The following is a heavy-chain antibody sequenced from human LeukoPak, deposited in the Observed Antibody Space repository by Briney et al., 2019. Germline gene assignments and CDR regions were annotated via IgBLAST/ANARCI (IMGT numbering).Heavy chain of an antibody. D-gene: IGHD3-22*01. CDR2: INPNSGGT. CDR3: ARQGYDSSGYYFDY. V-gene: IGHV1-2*02. J-gene: IGHJ4*02. CDR1: GYTFTGYY. Sequence: ASVKFSCKASGYTFTGYYMHWVRQAPGQGLEWMGWINPNSGGTNYAKKFQGRVTLTRDTSISTAYMELSRLRSDDTAVYYCARQGYDSSGYYFDYWGQGTLVTVSS.